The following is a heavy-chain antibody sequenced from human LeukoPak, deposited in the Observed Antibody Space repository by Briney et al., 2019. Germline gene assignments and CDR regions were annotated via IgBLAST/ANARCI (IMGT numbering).Heavy chain of an antibody. CDR2: ISYDGSHQ. J-gene: IGHJ6*02. CDR1: GFTFSSFG. Sequence: GGSLRLSCAASGFTFSSFGMHWVRQAPGKGLEWVAVISYDGSHQYYTDSVKGRFTISRDNAKNSLYLQMNSLRDEDTAVYYCARDVPYTSSSGYVDVWGQGTTVTVSS. CDR3: ARDVPYTSSSGYVDV. V-gene: IGHV3-30*03. D-gene: IGHD6-13*01.